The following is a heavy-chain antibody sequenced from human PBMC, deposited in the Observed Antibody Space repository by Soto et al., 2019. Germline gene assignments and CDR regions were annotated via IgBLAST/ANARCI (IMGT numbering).Heavy chain of an antibody. CDR2: IYYSGPTT. Sequence: WTWIRQPPGNGLEWMGYIYYSGPTTNYNPSLKSRVTLSVDTSKNQFSLKLSSVTAADTAVYYCARLGGSYAVPHFDYWGQGTLVTVSS. J-gene: IGHJ4*02. CDR3: ARLGGSYAVPHFDY. V-gene: IGHV4-59*08. D-gene: IGHD1-26*01.